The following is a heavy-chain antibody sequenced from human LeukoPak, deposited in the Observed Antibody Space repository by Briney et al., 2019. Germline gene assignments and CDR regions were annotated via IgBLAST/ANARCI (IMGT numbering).Heavy chain of an antibody. D-gene: IGHD1-1*01. CDR3: ARGLVPWNWYFDL. Sequence: PGRSLRLSCAASGITFSNYAIHWVRQAPGKGLEWVAVISSDGHNNYYAGSVKGRFTISRDNSKNTPYLQMNSLRSEDSSVYYCARGLVPWNWYFDLWGRGTLVTVSS. V-gene: IGHV3-30-3*01. CDR1: GITFSNYA. J-gene: IGHJ2*01. CDR2: ISSDGHNN.